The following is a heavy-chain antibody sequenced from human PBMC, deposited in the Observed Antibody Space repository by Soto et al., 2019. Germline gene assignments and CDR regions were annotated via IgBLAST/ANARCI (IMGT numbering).Heavy chain of an antibody. J-gene: IGHJ4*02. CDR1: GFTFSMSW. V-gene: IGHV3-74*01. Sequence: PGGSLRLSCVVSGFTFSMSWMHWVRQVPGQSPFWFSRISDDGATTNYADSVRGPFTISRKTSKNTLYLQMNNLKPHATAIHYYRRWPREDSSGTGGHWGQGTPVTVSS. CDR3: RRWPREDSSGTGGH. D-gene: IGHD1-26*01. CDR2: ISDDGATT.